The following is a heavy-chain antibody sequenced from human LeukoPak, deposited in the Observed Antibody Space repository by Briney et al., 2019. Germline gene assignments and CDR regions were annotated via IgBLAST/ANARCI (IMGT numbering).Heavy chain of an antibody. V-gene: IGHV3-53*01. J-gene: IGHJ4*02. CDR2: IYRDGIT. CDR3: VGGGNSVLDY. CDR1: GFXASRNY. Sequence: PGGSLRLSCAASGFXASRNYITWVRQAPGKGLEWVSIIYRDGITYYADSVKGRYTISRDNSKNTLYLQMNSLRAEDTAVYYCVGGGNSVLDYWGQGILVTVSS. D-gene: IGHD4-23*01.